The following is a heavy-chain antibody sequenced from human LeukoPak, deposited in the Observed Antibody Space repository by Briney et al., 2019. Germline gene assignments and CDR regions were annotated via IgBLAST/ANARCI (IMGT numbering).Heavy chain of an antibody. V-gene: IGHV3-48*03. D-gene: IGHD3-10*01. CDR1: GFTFSSYE. CDR3: ARFVTYGSGSYYGDGMDV. CDR2: ISSSGSTI. Sequence: GGSLRLSCAASGFTFSSYEMNWVRQAPGKGLEWVSYISSSGSTIYYADSVKGRFTISRDNAKNSLYLQMNSLRAKDTAVYYCARFVTYGSGSYYGDGMDVGGQGTTVTVSS. J-gene: IGHJ6*02.